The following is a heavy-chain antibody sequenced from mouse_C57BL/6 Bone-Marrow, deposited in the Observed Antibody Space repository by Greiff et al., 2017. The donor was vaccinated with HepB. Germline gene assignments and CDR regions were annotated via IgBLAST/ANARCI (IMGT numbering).Heavy chain of an antibody. J-gene: IGHJ4*01. V-gene: IGHV5-12*01. CDR1: GFTFSDYY. Sequence: EVKLVESGGGLVQPGGSLKLSCAASGFTFSDYYMYWVRQTPEKRLEWVAYISNGGGSTYYPDTVKGRFTISRDNAKNTLYLQMSRLKSEDTAMYYCARHGVRSYAMDYWGQGTSVTVSS. CDR3: ARHGVRSYAMDY. CDR2: ISNGGGST. D-gene: IGHD1-1*01.